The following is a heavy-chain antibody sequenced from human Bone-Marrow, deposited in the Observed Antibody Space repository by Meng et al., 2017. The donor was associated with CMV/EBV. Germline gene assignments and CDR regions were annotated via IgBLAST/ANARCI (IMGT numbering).Heavy chain of an antibody. Sequence: GGSLRLSCAASEFTFSDYWMTWVRQAPGKGLEWVANINRDGSRKYYLDSAEGRFTVSRDNDKNSLYLQLNSLGAEDTAVYYCARDLIPYSSNYYDALDIWGQGTMVTVSS. V-gene: IGHV3-7*01. CDR1: EFTFSDYW. J-gene: IGHJ3*02. CDR2: INRDGSRK. CDR3: ARDLIPYSSNYYDALDI. D-gene: IGHD6-13*01.